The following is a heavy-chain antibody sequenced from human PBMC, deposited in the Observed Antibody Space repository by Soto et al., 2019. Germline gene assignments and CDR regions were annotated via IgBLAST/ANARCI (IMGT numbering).Heavy chain of an antibody. Sequence: ETLSLTCTVSGGSVSSGSYYWSWIRQPPGKGLEWIGYIYYSGSTNYNPSLKSRVTISVDTSKNQFSLKLSSVTAAATAVYYCARVVVAVSPLYAYHYGMDVWAQGTPLTVCS. J-gene: IGHJ6*02. V-gene: IGHV4-61*01. D-gene: IGHD2-15*01. CDR3: ARVVVAVSPLYAYHYGMDV. CDR1: GGSVSSGSYY. CDR2: IYYSGST.